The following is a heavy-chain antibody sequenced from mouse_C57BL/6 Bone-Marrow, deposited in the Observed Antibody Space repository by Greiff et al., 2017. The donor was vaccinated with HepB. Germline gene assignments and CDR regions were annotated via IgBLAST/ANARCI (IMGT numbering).Heavy chain of an antibody. J-gene: IGHJ4*01. V-gene: IGHV1-26*01. CDR3: AKGDDYHVRDY. D-gene: IGHD2-4*01. CDR1: GYTFTDYY. Sequence: VQLQQSGPELVKPGASVKISCKASGYTFTDYYMNWVKQSHGKSLEWIGDINPNNGGTSYNQKFKGKATLTVDKSSSTAYMELRSLTSEDSAVYYGAKGDDYHVRDYWGQGTSVTVSS. CDR2: INPNNGGT.